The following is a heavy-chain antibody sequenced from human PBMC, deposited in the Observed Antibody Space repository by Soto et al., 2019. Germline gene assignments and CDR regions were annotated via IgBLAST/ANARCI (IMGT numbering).Heavy chain of an antibody. D-gene: IGHD5-12*01. CDR2: IYYSGST. Sequence: SETLSLTCTVSGGSISSYYWSWFRQPPGKGLEWIGYIYYSGSTNYNPSLKSRVTISVDTSKNQFSLKLSSVTAADTAVYYCARAWASRREYYGMDVWGQGTTVTVSS. J-gene: IGHJ6*02. CDR1: GGSISSYY. V-gene: IGHV4-59*01. CDR3: ARAWASRREYYGMDV.